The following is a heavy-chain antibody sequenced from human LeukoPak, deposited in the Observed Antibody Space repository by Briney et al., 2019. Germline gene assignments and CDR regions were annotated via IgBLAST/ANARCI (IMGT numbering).Heavy chain of an antibody. CDR1: GFTFSSYW. D-gene: IGHD3-16*01. V-gene: IGHV3-7*01. CDR3: ATEGGHRQFDP. J-gene: IGHJ5*02. CDR2: IKPDGSDK. Sequence: PGGSLRLSCAASGFTFSSYWMSWVRQAPGKGLEWVANIKPDGSDKYYEDSVKGRFTISRDNAKNSLYLQMNSLRAEDTAVYYCATEGGHRQFDPWGQGTLVTVSS.